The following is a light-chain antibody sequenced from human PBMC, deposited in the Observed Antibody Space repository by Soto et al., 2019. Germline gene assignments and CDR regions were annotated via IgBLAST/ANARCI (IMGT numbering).Light chain of an antibody. CDR1: QSVSSY. CDR3: QQRSNWPPLT. Sequence: EIVVTQSPATLSLSPGERATLSCRASQSVSSYLAWYQQKPGQAPMLLIYDASNRATGIPARFSGSGSGTDFTLTISSLEPEDFAVYYCQQRSNWPPLTFGGGTKVEIK. J-gene: IGKJ4*01. CDR2: DAS. V-gene: IGKV3-11*01.